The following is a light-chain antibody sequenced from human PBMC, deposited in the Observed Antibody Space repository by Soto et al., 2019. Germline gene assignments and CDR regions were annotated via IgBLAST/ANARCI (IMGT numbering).Light chain of an antibody. CDR2: DAS. CDR3: QHYNDWLALT. V-gene: IGKV3-15*01. CDR1: QSVSNN. Sequence: EIVMTQSPATLSVSPEERATLSCRASQSVSNNLAWYQQKPGQAPRLLIYDASTRATGIPARFSGSGSGTEFTLIISSLQSEDFAVYYCQHYNDWLALTFGGGTKVEIK. J-gene: IGKJ4*01.